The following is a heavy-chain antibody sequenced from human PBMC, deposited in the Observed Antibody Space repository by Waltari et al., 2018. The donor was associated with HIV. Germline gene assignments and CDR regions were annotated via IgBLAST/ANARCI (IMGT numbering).Heavy chain of an antibody. CDR1: GYIFTSYA. CDR2: INAGNGNT. J-gene: IGHJ3*02. V-gene: IGHV1-3*01. Sequence: QVQLVQSGAEVKKPGASAKVSFTASGYIFTSYAMHWVRQAPGQRLEWMGWINAGNGNTKYSQKFQGRVTITRDTSASTAYMELSSLRSEDTAVYYCARVRGQQLGAFDIWGQGTMVTVSS. D-gene: IGHD6-13*01. CDR3: ARVRGQQLGAFDI.